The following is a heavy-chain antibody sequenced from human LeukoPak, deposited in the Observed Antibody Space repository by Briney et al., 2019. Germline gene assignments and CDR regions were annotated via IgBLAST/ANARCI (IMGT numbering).Heavy chain of an antibody. CDR2: ISSSSSYI. CDR3: ALGVVVAAEDYFDY. CDR1: GFTFSSYS. J-gene: IGHJ4*02. V-gene: IGHV3-21*01. Sequence: PGGSLRLSCAASGFTFSSYSMNWVRQAPGKGLEWVSSISSSSSYIYYADSVKGRFTISRDNAKNSLYLQMNSLRAEDTAVYYCALGVVVAAEDYFDYWGQGTLVTVSS. D-gene: IGHD2-15*01.